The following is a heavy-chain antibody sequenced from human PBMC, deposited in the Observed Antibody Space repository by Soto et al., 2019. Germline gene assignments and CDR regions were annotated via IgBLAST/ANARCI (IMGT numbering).Heavy chain of an antibody. CDR1: GGSFSGYY. CDR3: ARRRIITVVRGDYYC. D-gene: IGHD3-10*01. V-gene: IGHV4-34*01. Sequence: QVQLQQWGAGLLKPSETLSLTCAVYGGSFSGYYWSWIRQPPGKGLEWIGEINHSGSTNYNPSLKSRVTISVDTSKNKFSLKLNSVTAADTAVYYCARRRIITVVRGDYYCWGQGTLVTVSS. J-gene: IGHJ4*02. CDR2: INHSGST.